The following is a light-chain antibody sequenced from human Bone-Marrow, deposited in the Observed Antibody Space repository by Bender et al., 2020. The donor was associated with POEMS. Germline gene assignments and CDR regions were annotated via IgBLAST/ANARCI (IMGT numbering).Light chain of an antibody. CDR1: KLGDKF. Sequence: TQPPSVSVSPGQTATITCSGDKLGDKFTSWYQHKPGQSPVLVVYDDTDRPSGIPERFSGSNSGNTATLTISRVEAGDEADYYCQVWDSSSDHWVFGGGTKLTVL. CDR2: DDT. V-gene: IGLV3-21*02. CDR3: QVWDSSSDHWV. J-gene: IGLJ3*02.